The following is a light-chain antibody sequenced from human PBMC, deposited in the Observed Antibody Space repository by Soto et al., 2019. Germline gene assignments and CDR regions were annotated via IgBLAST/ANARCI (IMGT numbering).Light chain of an antibody. CDR2: EVT. V-gene: IGLV2-14*03. CDR3: CSYVDTDTWV. CDR1: SSDVGGYNF. Sequence: QSALTQPASVFGSPGQSITISCTGTSSDVGGYNFVSWYQQLPGKAPKLMIYEVTSRPSGVSNRFSGSKSGNTASLTISGLQAEDEADYYCCSYVDTDTWVFGGGTKLTVL. J-gene: IGLJ3*02.